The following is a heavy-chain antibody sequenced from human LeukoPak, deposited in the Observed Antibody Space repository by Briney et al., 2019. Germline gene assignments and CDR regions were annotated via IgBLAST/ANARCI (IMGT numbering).Heavy chain of an antibody. CDR3: ARRTVTTIWH. CDR1: GGSISSSY. D-gene: IGHD4-17*01. J-gene: IGHJ4*02. V-gene: IGHV4-4*07. CDR2: IYSSGST. Sequence: SETLSLTCTVSGGSISSSYWSWIRQSAGKRLEWIGRIYSSGSTDYTPSLKSRGTMSVDTSKNQFSLKLSSVTAADTAVYYCARRTVTTIWHWGQGTLVTVSS.